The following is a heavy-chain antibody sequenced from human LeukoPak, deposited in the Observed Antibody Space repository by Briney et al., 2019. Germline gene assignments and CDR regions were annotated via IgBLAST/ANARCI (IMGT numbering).Heavy chain of an antibody. CDR2: IYHSGST. CDR1: GGSISSSNW. J-gene: IGHJ4*02. CDR3: AREGRDILTGCFDY. Sequence: SETLSLTCAVSGGSISSSNWWSWVRQPPGKGLEWIGEIYHSGSTNYNPSLKSRVTISVDKSKNQFSLKLSSVTAADTAVYYCAREGRDILTGCFDYWGQGTLVTVSS. V-gene: IGHV4-4*02. D-gene: IGHD3-9*01.